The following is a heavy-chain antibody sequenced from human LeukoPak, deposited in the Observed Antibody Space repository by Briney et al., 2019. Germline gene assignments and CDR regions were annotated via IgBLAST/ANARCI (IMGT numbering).Heavy chain of an antibody. D-gene: IGHD3-10*01. CDR2: ISSSGSTI. CDR1: GFTYRRYS. Sequence: GGSLRLSCVASGFTYRRYSMNWVRQAPGKGLEWVSYISSSGSTIYYADSVKGRFTISRDNAKNSLYLQMNSLRAEDTAVYYCTLIQGWGSGSYYRDFWGQGTLVTVSS. J-gene: IGHJ4*02. V-gene: IGHV3-48*04. CDR3: TLIQGWGSGSYYRDF.